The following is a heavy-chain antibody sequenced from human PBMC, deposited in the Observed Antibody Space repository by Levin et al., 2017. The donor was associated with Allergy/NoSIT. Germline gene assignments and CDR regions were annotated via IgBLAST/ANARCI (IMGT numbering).Heavy chain of an antibody. CDR1: GFTFSTYG. CDR3: AIDLGAYYYGRRN. Sequence: HTGGSLRLSCAASGFTFSTYGMNWVRQAPGKGLEWVSGISGTVDRTYYADSVKGRFTISKDYSTNTLYLQMDSLRAEDTAVYYCAIDLGAYYYGRRNWGQGTMVTVSS. J-gene: IGHJ3*01. D-gene: IGHD3-10*01. V-gene: IGHV3-23*01. CDR2: ISGTVDRT.